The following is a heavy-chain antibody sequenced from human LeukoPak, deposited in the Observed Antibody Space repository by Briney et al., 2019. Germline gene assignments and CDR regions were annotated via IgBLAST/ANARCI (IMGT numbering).Heavy chain of an antibody. CDR1: GYTFINYG. Sequence: ASVKVSCKASGYTFINYGLTWVRQAPGQGVQWMGWISAYTGSTNYAQKFQGRVTMPTDPATSTAYMELRILTSNDTAVYYCARTVGATGAFDIWGQGTMVIVSS. D-gene: IGHD1-26*01. CDR3: ARTVGATGAFDI. J-gene: IGHJ3*02. V-gene: IGHV1-18*01. CDR2: ISAYTGST.